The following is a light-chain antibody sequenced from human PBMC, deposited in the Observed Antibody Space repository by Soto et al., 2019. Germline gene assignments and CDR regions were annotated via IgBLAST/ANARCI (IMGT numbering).Light chain of an antibody. V-gene: IGKV3-15*01. CDR1: RSVSNR. Sequence: EILMTQSPATLSVSPRETVTFSCRASRSVSNRLAWYQHKPGQAPRLLISGASNGATGIPPKFSGSGSGTEFTPTVDSLQSDDIAVYYCQQYYNWPVTFGGGTKVDIK. CDR3: QQYYNWPVT. CDR2: GAS. J-gene: IGKJ4*01.